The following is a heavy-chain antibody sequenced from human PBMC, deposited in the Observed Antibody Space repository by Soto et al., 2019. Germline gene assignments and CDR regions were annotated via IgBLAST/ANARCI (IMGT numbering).Heavy chain of an antibody. D-gene: IGHD3-22*01. CDR3: ARDYPPDYYDSSGYYFGGWFDL. Sequence: ASVKVSCKASGYTFTGYYMHWVRQAPGQGLEWMGWINPNSGGTNYAQKFQGRVTMTRDTSISTAYMELSRLRFDDTAVYYCARDYPPDYYDSSGYYFGGWFDLWGQGTLVTVSS. CDR2: INPNSGGT. J-gene: IGHJ5*02. CDR1: GYTFTGYY. V-gene: IGHV1-2*02.